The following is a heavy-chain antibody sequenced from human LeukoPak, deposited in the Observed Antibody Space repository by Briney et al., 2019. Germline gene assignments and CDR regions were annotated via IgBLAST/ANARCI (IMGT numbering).Heavy chain of an antibody. V-gene: IGHV1-2*06. CDR2: INPNSGGT. CDR3: ARDHLYYYDSSGLSHDPEDY. CDR1: GYTFTGYY. Sequence: ASVKVSCKASGYTFTGYYMHWVRQAPGQGLEWMGRINPNSGGTNYAQKFQGRVTMTRDTSISTAYMELSRLRSDDTAVYYCARDHLYYYDSSGLSHDPEDYWGQGTLVTVSS. J-gene: IGHJ4*02. D-gene: IGHD3-22*01.